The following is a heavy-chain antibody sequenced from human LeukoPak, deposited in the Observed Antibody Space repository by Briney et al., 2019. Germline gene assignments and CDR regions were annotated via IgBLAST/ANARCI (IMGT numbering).Heavy chain of an antibody. CDR3: ARGRSIAARPGYFQH. CDR2: INPSGGST. CDR1: GYTFTSYY. D-gene: IGHD6-6*01. Sequence: ASVKVSCKASGYTFTSYYMHWVRQAPGQGLEWMGIINPSGGSTSHAQKFQGRVTMIRDTSTSTVYMELNSLRSEDTAVYYCARGRSIAARPGYFQHWGQGTLVTVSS. J-gene: IGHJ1*01. V-gene: IGHV1-46*01.